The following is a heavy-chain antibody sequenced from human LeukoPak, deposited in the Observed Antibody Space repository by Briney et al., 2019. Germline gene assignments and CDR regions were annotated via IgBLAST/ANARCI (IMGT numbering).Heavy chain of an antibody. Sequence: PGRSLRLSCTASGFTFGDYAMSWVRQAAGKGREWVGFIRSKAYGGTTEYAAYVKGRFTISRDDSKSIGYLQMNSLKAEDTAVYSCTRWFGEFTRYYYYMDVWGKGTTVTVSS. J-gene: IGHJ6*03. CDR1: GFTFGDYA. CDR3: TRWFGEFTRYYYYMDV. V-gene: IGHV3-49*04. CDR2: IRSKAYGGTT. D-gene: IGHD3-10*01.